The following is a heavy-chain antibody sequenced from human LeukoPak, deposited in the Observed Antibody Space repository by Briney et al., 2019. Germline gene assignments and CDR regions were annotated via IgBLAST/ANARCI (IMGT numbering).Heavy chain of an antibody. CDR2: IYYSGST. CDR1: GGSISSYY. D-gene: IGHD2-2*01. V-gene: IGHV4-59*12. Sequence: SETLSLTCTVSGGSISSYYWSWIRQPPGKGLEWIGYIYYSGSTNYNPSLKSRVAISVDTSKNQFSLKLSSVTAADTAVYYCARWKSGEFCSNTTCYGPGFEYWGQGTLVTVSS. J-gene: IGHJ4*02. CDR3: ARWKSGEFCSNTTCYGPGFEY.